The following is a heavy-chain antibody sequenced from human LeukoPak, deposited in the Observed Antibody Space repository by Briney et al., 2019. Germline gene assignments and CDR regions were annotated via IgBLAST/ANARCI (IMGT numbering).Heavy chain of an antibody. CDR3: ARVATVTKGAGYFDY. D-gene: IGHD4-17*01. Sequence: GASVKVSCKASGYTFTSYYMHWVRQALGQGLEWMGIINPSGGSTSYAQKFQGRVTMTRDTSTSTVYMELSSLRSEDTAVYYCARVATVTKGAGYFDYWGQGTLVTVSS. V-gene: IGHV1-46*01. CDR1: GYTFTSYY. J-gene: IGHJ4*02. CDR2: INPSGGST.